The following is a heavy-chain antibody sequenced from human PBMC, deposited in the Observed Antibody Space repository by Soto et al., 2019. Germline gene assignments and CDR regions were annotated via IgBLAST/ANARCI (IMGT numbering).Heavy chain of an antibody. V-gene: IGHV1-18*01. CDR1: RYTFTNYG. Sequence: QVQLVQSGAEVKKPGASVMVSCKASRYTFTNYGFAWVRQAPGQGLEWMGWISAYTGNTNYAQKLQGRVTMTTDTSTTTAYMELRSLRSDDTAVYYCARDHSPYSSGWYFGYWGQGTLVTVSS. CDR2: ISAYTGNT. CDR3: ARDHSPYSSGWYFGY. D-gene: IGHD6-19*01. J-gene: IGHJ4*02.